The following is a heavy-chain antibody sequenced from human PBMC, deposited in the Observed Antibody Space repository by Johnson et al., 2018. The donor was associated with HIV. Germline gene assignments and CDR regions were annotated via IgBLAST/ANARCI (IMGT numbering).Heavy chain of an antibody. CDR2: IWYDGSNK. V-gene: IGHV3-33*01. D-gene: IGHD6-19*01. CDR1: GFTFSSYG. J-gene: IGHJ3*02. CDR3: ARGVGGAGDDAFDI. Sequence: QVQLVESGGGVVQPGRSLRLSCAASGFTFSSYGMHWVRQAPGKGLEWVAVIWYDGSNKYYADSVKGRFTISRDNANNSLYMQMNSLRAEDTALYYWARGVGGAGDDAFDIWGQGTMVTVSS.